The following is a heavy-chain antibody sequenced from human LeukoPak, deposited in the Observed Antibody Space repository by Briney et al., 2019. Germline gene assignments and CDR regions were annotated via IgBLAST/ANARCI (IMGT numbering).Heavy chain of an antibody. V-gene: IGHV4-34*04. J-gene: IGHJ4*02. CDR2: LNHSGST. CDR1: GGSFSGYY. D-gene: IGHD2-2*01. CDR3: ARSTYCRSTSCMASFDY. Sequence: SETLSLTRAVYGGSFSGYYWSWIRAPPGEGVEWSGELNHSGSTNHNTSLQSRATISVDTSKNQFSLKLSTVTAADTALYYCARSTYCRSTSCMASFDYWGQGTLVTVSS.